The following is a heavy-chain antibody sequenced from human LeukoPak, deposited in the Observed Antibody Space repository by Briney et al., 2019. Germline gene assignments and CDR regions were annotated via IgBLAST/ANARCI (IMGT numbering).Heavy chain of an antibody. CDR2: INPNSGGT. D-gene: IGHD3-3*01. V-gene: IGHV1-2*02. J-gene: IGHJ4*02. CDR3: SRGDYDFWSGYPIYYFDY. CDR1: GYTFTGYY. Sequence: GASVKVSCKASGYTFTGYYMHWVRQAPGQGLEWMGWINPNSGGTNYAQKFQGRVTMSRDTSISTAYMELSRLRSDDTAVYYCSRGDYDFWSGYPIYYFDYWGQGTLVTGSS.